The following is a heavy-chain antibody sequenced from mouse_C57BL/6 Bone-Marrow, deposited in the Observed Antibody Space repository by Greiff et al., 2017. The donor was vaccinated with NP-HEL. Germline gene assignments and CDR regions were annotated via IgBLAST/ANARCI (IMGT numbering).Heavy chain of an antibody. CDR1: GFTFSSYG. D-gene: IGHD2-3*01. V-gene: IGHV5-6*02. CDR3: ARRGWLLWYFDV. CDR2: ISSGGSYT. J-gene: IGHJ1*03. Sequence: DVMLVESGGDLVKPGGSLKLSCAASGFTFSSYGMSWVRQTPDKRLEWVATISSGGSYTYYPESVKGRFTISRDNAKNTLYLQMSSLKSEDTAMYYCARRGWLLWYFDVWGTGTTVTVSS.